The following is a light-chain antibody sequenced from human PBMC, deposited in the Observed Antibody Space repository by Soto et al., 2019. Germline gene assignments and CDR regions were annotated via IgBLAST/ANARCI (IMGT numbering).Light chain of an antibody. CDR1: SSNIGAGYD. CDR3: QSYDSSLSGYVV. Sequence: QPVLTQPPSVSGAPGQRVTISCTGRSSNIGAGYDVHWYQQLPGTAPKLLIYGNTNRPSGVPDRFSGSKSDTSASLAISGLQAEDEADYYCQSYDSSLSGYVVFGGGTKLTVL. V-gene: IGLV1-40*01. CDR2: GNT. J-gene: IGLJ2*01.